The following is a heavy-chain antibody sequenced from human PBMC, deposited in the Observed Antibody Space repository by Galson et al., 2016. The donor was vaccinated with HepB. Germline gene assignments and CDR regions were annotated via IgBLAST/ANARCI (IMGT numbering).Heavy chain of an antibody. J-gene: IGHJ4*02. CDR3: ARGLGSLIY. Sequence: TLSLTCSVSAGSVNGYYWSWLRQPPGKGLQWIGYIFHTGKTAYSPTLKSRVTISVDKSKNQFSLQLRSVAAADTAVYYCARGLGSLIYWGQGTLVTVSP. CDR1: AGSVNGYY. CDR2: IFHTGKT. D-gene: IGHD5/OR15-5a*01. V-gene: IGHV4-59*02.